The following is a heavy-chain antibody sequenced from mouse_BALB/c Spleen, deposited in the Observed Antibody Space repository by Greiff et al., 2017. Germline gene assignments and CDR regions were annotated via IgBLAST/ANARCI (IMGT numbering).Heavy chain of an antibody. J-gene: IGHJ4*01. CDR1: GFTFSSYG. D-gene: IGHD2-3*01. V-gene: IGHV5-6-3*01. Sequence: DVMLVESGGGLVQPGGSLKLSCAASGFTFSSYGMSWVRQTPDKRLELVATINSNGGSTYYPDSVKGRFTITRDNAKNTLYLQMISLNSEDTAIYYYARNRPLLQRSASMDYWGQGTSVTVSS. CDR3: ARNRPLLQRSASMDY. CDR2: INSNGGST.